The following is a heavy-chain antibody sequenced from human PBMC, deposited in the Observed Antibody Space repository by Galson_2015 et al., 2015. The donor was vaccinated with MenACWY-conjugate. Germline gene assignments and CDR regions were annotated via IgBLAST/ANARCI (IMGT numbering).Heavy chain of an antibody. J-gene: IGHJ6*02. D-gene: IGHD3-9*01. Sequence: SLRLSCAASGFRFSSSAMHWVRQAPGKGLEWVAVISYDGTNTYHTDSVKGRLTISRDNSRNTLYLQMNSLRGDDTAMYYCARVSALSGYSMDVWGQGTTVTVSS. V-gene: IGHV3-30*04. CDR1: GFRFSSSA. CDR2: ISYDGTNT. CDR3: ARVSALSGYSMDV.